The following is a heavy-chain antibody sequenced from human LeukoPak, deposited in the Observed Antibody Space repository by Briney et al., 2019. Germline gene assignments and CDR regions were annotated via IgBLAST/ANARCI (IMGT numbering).Heavy chain of an antibody. CDR1: GYTFTRYG. CDR3: ARAIHYDYVWGSYRSFGY. Sequence: ASVKVSCKASGYTFTRYGISWVRQAPGQGLEWMGWISAYNGNTNYAQKLQGRVTMTTDTSTSTAYMELRSLRSDDTAVYYCARAIHYDYVWGSYRSFGYWGQGTLVTVSS. V-gene: IGHV1-18*01. J-gene: IGHJ4*02. D-gene: IGHD3-16*02. CDR2: ISAYNGNT.